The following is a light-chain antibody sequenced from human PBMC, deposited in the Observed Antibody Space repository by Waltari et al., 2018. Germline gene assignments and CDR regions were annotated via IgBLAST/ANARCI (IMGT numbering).Light chain of an antibody. J-gene: IGKJ1*01. Sequence: EMVMTQSPATLSVSPGERATRSCRASQSVSSDLAWYQQKSGQAPRLHIYAATKRATGIPARFNGGGSGTEFTLTISSLQSGDSAVYYCQQYNNWPLTFGQGTKVEIK. CDR3: QQYNNWPLT. CDR2: AAT. V-gene: IGKV3-15*01. CDR1: QSVSSD.